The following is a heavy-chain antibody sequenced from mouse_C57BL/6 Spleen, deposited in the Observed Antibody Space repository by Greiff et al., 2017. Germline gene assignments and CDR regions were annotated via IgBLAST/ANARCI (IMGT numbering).Heavy chain of an antibody. J-gene: IGHJ3*01. Sequence: EVNVVESGGGLVQPGGSLSLSCAASGFTFPDYYMSWVRQPPGKALEWLGFIRNKANGYTTEYSASVKGRFTISSDNSQSILYLQMKALRAKDSATYYCARYKAYYPFAYWGQGTLVTVSA. CDR1: GFTFPDYY. CDR3: ARYKAYYPFAY. CDR2: IRNKANGYTT. V-gene: IGHV7-3*01. D-gene: IGHD1-1*01.